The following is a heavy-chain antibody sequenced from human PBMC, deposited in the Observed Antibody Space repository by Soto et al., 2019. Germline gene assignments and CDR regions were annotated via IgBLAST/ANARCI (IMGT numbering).Heavy chain of an antibody. CDR2: INAGNGNT. CDR1: GYTFTSYA. J-gene: IGHJ5*02. CDR3: ARAPVTIVPWFDP. Sequence: GASVKVSCKASGYTFTSYAMHWVRQAPGQRLEWMGWINAGNGNTKYSQKFQGRVTITRDTSASTAYMELSSLRSEDTAVYYCARAPVTIVPWFDPWGQGTLVTVSS. V-gene: IGHV1-3*01. D-gene: IGHD3-10*01.